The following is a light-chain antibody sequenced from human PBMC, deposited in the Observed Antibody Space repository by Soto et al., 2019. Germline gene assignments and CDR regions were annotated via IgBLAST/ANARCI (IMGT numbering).Light chain of an antibody. CDR2: AAS. V-gene: IGKV3-20*01. CDR3: HQYDKAPQT. CDR1: QYMTRTY. Sequence: EIVLMQSPGTLSLSPGERATLSCRASQYMTRTYIAWYQQKPGQAPRLLIYAASNRATGIPGKFSGSGSGADYSLTISRLEPEDSAVYYCHQYDKAPQTFGQGTKVDIK. J-gene: IGKJ2*01.